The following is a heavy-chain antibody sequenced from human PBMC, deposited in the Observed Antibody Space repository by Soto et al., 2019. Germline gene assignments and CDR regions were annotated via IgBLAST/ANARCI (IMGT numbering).Heavy chain of an antibody. J-gene: IGHJ4*02. CDR1: GGTFSSYT. V-gene: IGHV1-69*02. Sequence: ASVKVSCKASGGTFSSYTISRVRQAPGQGLEWMGRIIPILGIANYAQKFQGRVTITADKSTSTAYMELSSLRSEDTAVYYCARDDHVASGIDYWGQGTLVTVSS. CDR3: ARDDHVASGIDY. D-gene: IGHD5-12*01. CDR2: IIPILGIA.